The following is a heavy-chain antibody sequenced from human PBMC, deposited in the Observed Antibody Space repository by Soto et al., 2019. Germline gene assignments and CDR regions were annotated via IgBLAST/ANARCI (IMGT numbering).Heavy chain of an antibody. V-gene: IGHV4-61*05. CDR1: GGSISSSSYY. D-gene: IGHD3-10*01. CDR3: ARQGFGQLHGLVDV. CDR2: IHHSGST. J-gene: IGHJ6*02. Sequence: SETLSLTCTVSGGSISSSSYYWGWFRQPPGKGLEWIGYIHHSGSTSYNPSLKSRVTMSVDTSKNQFSLKVNSVTAADTALYYCARQGFGQLHGLVDVWGPGTTVTVSS.